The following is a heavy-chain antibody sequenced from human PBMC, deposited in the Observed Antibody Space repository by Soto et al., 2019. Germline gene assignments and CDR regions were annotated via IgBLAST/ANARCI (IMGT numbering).Heavy chain of an antibody. D-gene: IGHD3-16*01. CDR1: GFTLSVNN. CDR2: IYTDGNT. J-gene: IGHJ5*02. Sequence: GGSLRLSCVASGFTLSVNNTNWVRQAPGKGLEWVSTIYTDGNTYYADSVKGRFTISRDSSKNTLSLQMNSLRADDTAVYYCARAPPGWEGGVDLWGQGTLVTVSS. V-gene: IGHV3-53*01. CDR3: ARAPPGWEGGVDL.